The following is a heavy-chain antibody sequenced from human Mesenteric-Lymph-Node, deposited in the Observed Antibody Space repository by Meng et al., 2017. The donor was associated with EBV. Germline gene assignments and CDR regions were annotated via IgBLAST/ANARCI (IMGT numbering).Heavy chain of an antibody. Sequence: VPVAAAGPGLGKPPPPLSLPWAVSGGSISTGADYWSWIRQPPGKGLEWIGYIYDSGSTYYNPSLKNRITMSVDTSKNQFSLKLSYVTVADTAVYYCARDDCTGGSCHSFGWFDPWGQGTLVTVSS. V-gene: IGHV4-30-4*01. J-gene: IGHJ5*02. CDR3: ARDDCTGGSCHSFGWFDP. CDR2: IYDSGST. CDR1: GGSISTGADY. D-gene: IGHD2-15*01.